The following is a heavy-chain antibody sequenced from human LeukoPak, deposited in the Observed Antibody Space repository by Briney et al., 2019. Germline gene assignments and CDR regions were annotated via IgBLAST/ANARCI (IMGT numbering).Heavy chain of an antibody. CDR2: IIHRGST. D-gene: IGHD3-22*01. CDR1: GGSISSYY. J-gene: IGHJ5*02. CDR3: ARDLYYYDSSGYSP. V-gene: IGHV4-59*01. Sequence: SETLSLTCTVSGGSISSYYWSWIRQPPGKGLEWIGEIIHRGSTNYNPSLKSRLTISVDTSKNQFSLKLSSVTAADTAVYYCARDLYYYDSSGYSPRGQGTLVTVSS.